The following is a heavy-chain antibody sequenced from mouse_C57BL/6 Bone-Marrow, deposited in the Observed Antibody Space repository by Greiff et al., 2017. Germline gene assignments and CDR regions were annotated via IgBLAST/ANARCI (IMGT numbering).Heavy chain of an antibody. CDR1: GFTFSDFY. D-gene: IGHD1-1*01. CDR2: RRNKANDYTT. Sequence: EVKLVESGGGLVQSGRSLRLSCATSGFTFSDFYMEWVRQAPGKGLEWIAARRNKANDYTTEYSASVKGRFIVSRDTSQSILYLQMNARRAEDTAIYYCARDAGRDYYGSSPHWYCDVWGTGTTVTVSS. V-gene: IGHV7-1*01. J-gene: IGHJ1*03. CDR3: ARDAGRDYYGSSPHWYCDV.